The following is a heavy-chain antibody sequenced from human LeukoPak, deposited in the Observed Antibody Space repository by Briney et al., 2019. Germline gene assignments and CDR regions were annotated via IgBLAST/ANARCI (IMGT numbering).Heavy chain of an antibody. D-gene: IGHD3-10*01. V-gene: IGHV3-48*04. J-gene: IGHJ4*02. CDR3: MVRGVIIDY. Sequence: GGSLRLSCAASGFTFSSYSMNWVRQAPGKGLEWVSYISSSSSTIYYADSVKGRFTISRDNAKNSLYLQMSSLRAEDTAVYYCMVRGVIIDYWGQRTLVTVSS. CDR2: ISSSSSTI. CDR1: GFTFSSYS.